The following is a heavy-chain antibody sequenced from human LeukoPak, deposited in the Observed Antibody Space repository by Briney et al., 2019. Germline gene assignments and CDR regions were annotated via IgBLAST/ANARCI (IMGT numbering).Heavy chain of an antibody. CDR3: ARVDLVVKRAFDI. V-gene: IGHV1-69*05. Sequence: SVKVSCKASGGTFSSYAISWVRQAPGQGLEWMGGIIPIFGTANYAQKFQGRVTITTDESTSIAYMELSSLRSEDTAVYYCARVDLVVKRAFDIWGQGTMVTVSS. D-gene: IGHD3-22*01. CDR1: GGTFSSYA. J-gene: IGHJ3*02. CDR2: IIPIFGTA.